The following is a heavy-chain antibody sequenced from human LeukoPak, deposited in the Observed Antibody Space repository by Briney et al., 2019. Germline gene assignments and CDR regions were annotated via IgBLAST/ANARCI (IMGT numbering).Heavy chain of an antibody. V-gene: IGHV3-30*02. CDR1: GFTFSSYG. CDR3: AKDGAAYDSSGYYYQD. J-gene: IGHJ1*01. Sequence: GGSLRLSCAASGFTFSSYGMHWVRQAPGKGLEWVAFIRYDGSNKYYADSVKGRFTISRDNSKNTPYLQMNSLRAEDTAVYYCAKDGAAYDSSGYYYQDWGQGTLVTVSS. D-gene: IGHD3-22*01. CDR2: IRYDGSNK.